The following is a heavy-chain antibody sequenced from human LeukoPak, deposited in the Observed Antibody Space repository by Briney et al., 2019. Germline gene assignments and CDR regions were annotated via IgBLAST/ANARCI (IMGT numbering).Heavy chain of an antibody. Sequence: GGSLRLSCEASGFSFSSYNMDWVRQTPGKGLEWISSITTSSTYTFYADSVKGRFTISRDNAKNTLYLEMNSLRGEDTAVYYCAKDPVGRRWFLDQWGQGTLVTVSS. CDR1: GFSFSSYN. CDR3: AKDPVGRRWFLDQ. D-gene: IGHD4-23*01. CDR2: ITTSSTYT. J-gene: IGHJ4*02. V-gene: IGHV3-21*01.